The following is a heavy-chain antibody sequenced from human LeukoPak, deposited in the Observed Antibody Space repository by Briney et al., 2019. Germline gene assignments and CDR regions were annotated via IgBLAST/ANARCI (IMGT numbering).Heavy chain of an antibody. CDR3: VLAPNSNWFDF. Sequence: SETLSLTCSVSGDSVSSFYWNWIRQSAGRGLEWIGNIHYSGSGIYNPSLRSRVTMSIDTSKKQFFLKLRSVTAADTAVYYCVLAPNSNWFDFWGQGTLVTVSS. CDR2: IHYSGSG. D-gene: IGHD2-15*01. CDR1: GDSVSSFY. V-gene: IGHV4-59*08. J-gene: IGHJ4*02.